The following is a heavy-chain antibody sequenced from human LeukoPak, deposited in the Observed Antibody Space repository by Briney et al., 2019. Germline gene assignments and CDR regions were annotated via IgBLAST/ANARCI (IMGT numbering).Heavy chain of an antibody. CDR3: GRRPTVVGPIHN. J-gene: IGHJ4*02. D-gene: IGHD2-21*01. Sequence: PSETLSLTCVVSGGSLHRSFWTWVRQPPGKGLEWIGRIYSSGTTDYSPSLKSRLTISIDTSKNQFSLRLASVTAADTAVYYCGRRPTVVGPIHNWGQGILVAVSS. CDR1: GGSLHRSF. V-gene: IGHV4-59*01. CDR2: IYSSGTT.